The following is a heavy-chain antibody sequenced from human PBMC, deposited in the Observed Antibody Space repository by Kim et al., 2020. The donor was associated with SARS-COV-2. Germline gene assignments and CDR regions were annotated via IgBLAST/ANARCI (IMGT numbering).Heavy chain of an antibody. V-gene: IGHV3-72*01. J-gene: IGHJ3*02. CDR2: TT. Sequence: TTSFAAAAQGRFTISRDDSKSSMYLQLNSLKTADTAVYYGVRVKDGGAFDIWGQGTVVTVSS. D-gene: IGHD4-17*01. CDR3: VRVKDGGAFDI.